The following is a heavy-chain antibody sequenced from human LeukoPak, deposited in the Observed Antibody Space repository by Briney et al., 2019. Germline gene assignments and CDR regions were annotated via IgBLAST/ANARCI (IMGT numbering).Heavy chain of an antibody. CDR2: IYLSGGST. J-gene: IGHJ4*02. D-gene: IGHD3-10*01. V-gene: IGHV1-46*01. CDR1: VYTFTSYY. Sequence: SVKVSCEASVYTFTSYYMHGVRQAPGQGLEWVGIIYLSGGSTSYAQTLRGRVTMTKDTSTSTVYMELSSLRSEDTAVYSYARAPMVQGVAVFDYWGQGTLVTVSS. CDR3: ARAPMVQGVAVFDY.